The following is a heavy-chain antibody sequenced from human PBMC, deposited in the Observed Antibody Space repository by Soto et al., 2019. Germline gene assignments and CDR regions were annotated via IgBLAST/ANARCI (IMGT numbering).Heavy chain of an antibody. CDR3: AREGKGTSH. CDR2: IYYSGST. Sequence: PSETLSLTCTVSGGSISSYYWSWIRQPPGKGLEWIGYIYYSGSTNYNPSLKSRVTISVDTSKNQFSLKLSSVTAADTAVYYCAREGKGTSHWGQGTLVTVSS. J-gene: IGHJ4*02. V-gene: IGHV4-59*01. CDR1: GGSISSYY.